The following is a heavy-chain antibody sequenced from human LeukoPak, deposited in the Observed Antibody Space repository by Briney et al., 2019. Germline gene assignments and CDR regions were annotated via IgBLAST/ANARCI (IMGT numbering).Heavy chain of an antibody. CDR1: GGSISSGSYY. Sequence: PSETLSLTCTVSGGSISSGSYYWSWIRQPAGKGLEWIGRIYTCGSTNYNPSLKSRVTIAVDTSKNPFSLQLSSVTAADTAVYYCARERSPGYSSSLNWFDPWGQGTLVTVSS. V-gene: IGHV4-61*02. D-gene: IGHD6-13*01. CDR2: IYTCGST. J-gene: IGHJ5*02. CDR3: ARERSPGYSSSLNWFDP.